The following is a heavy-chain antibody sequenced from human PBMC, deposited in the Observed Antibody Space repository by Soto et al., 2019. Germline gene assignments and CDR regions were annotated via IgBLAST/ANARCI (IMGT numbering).Heavy chain of an antibody. CDR1: GGSISYEYYH. D-gene: IGHD2-21*02. CDR2: IHYSGSI. V-gene: IGHV4-30-4*08. CDR3: AREDDGGDRDYYGLDV. J-gene: IGHJ6*02. Sequence: SLPMSHTCTVSGGSISYEYYHRTMIRQSPGKGLEWIGYIHYSGSIIYNPSFKSRVTISVDTSKNQFSLQLSSVTAADTAVYFCAREDDGGDRDYYGLDVWGQGTTVTVSS.